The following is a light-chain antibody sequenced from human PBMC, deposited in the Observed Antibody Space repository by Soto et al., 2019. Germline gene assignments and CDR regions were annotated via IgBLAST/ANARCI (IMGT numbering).Light chain of an antibody. CDR3: QHYATSPHT. J-gene: IGKJ2*01. Sequence: EIVLTQSPVTLSLSPGESATLSCRASQSVSSSQVAWYQQKPVQAPRLLIYGASSRATGMPARFSGVGSETDFTLTINRLEPEDFAVYYCQHYATSPHTFGQGTKLESK. CDR2: GAS. V-gene: IGKV3-20*01. CDR1: QSVSSSQ.